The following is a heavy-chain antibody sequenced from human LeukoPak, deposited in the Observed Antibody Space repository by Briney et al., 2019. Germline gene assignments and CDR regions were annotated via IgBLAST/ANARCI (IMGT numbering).Heavy chain of an antibody. J-gene: IGHJ3*02. CDR3: ARDGTSGYSSGSNAFDI. CDR1: GGSISSYY. D-gene: IGHD6-19*01. CDR2: IYYSGST. Sequence: SETLSLTCTVSGGSISSYYWSWIRQPPGKGLEWIGYIYYSGSTNYNPSLKSRVTISVDTSKNQFSLKLSSVTAADTAVYYCARDGTSGYSSGSNAFDIWGQGTMVTVSS. V-gene: IGHV4-59*01.